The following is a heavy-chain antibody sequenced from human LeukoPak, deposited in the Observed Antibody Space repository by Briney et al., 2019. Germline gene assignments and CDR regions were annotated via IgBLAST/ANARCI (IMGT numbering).Heavy chain of an antibody. V-gene: IGHV4-4*07. J-gene: IGHJ5*01. CDR3: ARELAARFDS. CDR2: IYTSGST. CDR1: GVSISCYH. Sequence: SETLSLTCTVSGVSISCYHWSWIRQPAGKGLEWIGRIYTSGSTNYHPSLKSRVTTSVDTSKNQFSLNLSSVTAADTAVYYCARELAARFDSWGQGTLVTVSS. D-gene: IGHD6-6*01.